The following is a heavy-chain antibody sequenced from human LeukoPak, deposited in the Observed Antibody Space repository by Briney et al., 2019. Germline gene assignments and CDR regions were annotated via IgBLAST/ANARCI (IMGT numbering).Heavy chain of an antibody. D-gene: IGHD6-13*01. V-gene: IGHV1-2*02. CDR3: ARGTMYTGQQLTFDY. J-gene: IGHJ4*02. CDR1: GYTFTGYY. CDR2: INPNSGGT. Sequence: GASVKVSCKASGYTFTGYYMHWVRQAPGQGLEWMGWINPNSGGTNYAQKFQGRVTMTRDTSISTAYMELSRLRSDDTAVYYCARGTMYTGQQLTFDYWGQGTLVTVSS.